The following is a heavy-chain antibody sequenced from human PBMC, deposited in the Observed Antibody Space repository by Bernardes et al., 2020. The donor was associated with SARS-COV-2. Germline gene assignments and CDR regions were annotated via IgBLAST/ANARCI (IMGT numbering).Heavy chain of an antibody. D-gene: IGHD2-15*01. J-gene: IGHJ4*02. V-gene: IGHV3-23*01. CDR3: AKPYSTLGHCSGGSCYGDFDY. CDR1: GFTFTNYA. CDR2: ISGSGGGT. Sequence: GSLRLSCAASGFTFTNYAMNWVRQAPGKGLEWVSAISGSGGGTYYADSVKGRFTISRDNSKNTLYLQMNSLRAEDTAVYYCAKPYSTLGHCSGGSCYGDFDYWGQGTLVTVSS.